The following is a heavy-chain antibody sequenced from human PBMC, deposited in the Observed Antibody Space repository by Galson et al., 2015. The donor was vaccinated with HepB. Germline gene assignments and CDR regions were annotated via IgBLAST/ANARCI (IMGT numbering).Heavy chain of an antibody. CDR2: IIPILGIA. J-gene: IGHJ6*02. CDR1: GGTFSSYT. V-gene: IGHV1-69*04. Sequence: SVKVSCKASGGTFSSYTISWVRQAPGQGLEWMGRIIPILGIANYAQKFQGRVTITADKSTSTAYMELSSLRSEDTAVYYCARDQQGGEAAYYYGMDVWGQGTTVTVSS. CDR3: ARDQQGGEAAYYYGMDV. D-gene: IGHD1/OR15-1a*01.